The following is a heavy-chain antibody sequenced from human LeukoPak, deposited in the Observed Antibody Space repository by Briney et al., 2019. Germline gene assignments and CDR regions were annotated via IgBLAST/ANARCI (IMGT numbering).Heavy chain of an antibody. V-gene: IGHV3-21*01. CDR3: TRHGGRDYYDSSEDAFDI. CDR2: ISRSSAYI. D-gene: IGHD3-22*01. CDR1: GFTLSSYS. Sequence: GGSLRLSCAASGFTLSSYSMNWVRQAPGKGLEWVSSISRSSAYIYYADSVKGRFTISRDNAKNSLYLQMNSLRAEDTAVYYCTRHGGRDYYDSSEDAFDIWGQGTMVIVSS. J-gene: IGHJ3*02.